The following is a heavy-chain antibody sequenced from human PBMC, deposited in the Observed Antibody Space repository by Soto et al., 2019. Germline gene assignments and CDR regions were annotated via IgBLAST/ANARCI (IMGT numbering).Heavy chain of an antibody. CDR1: GGTFSSYA. V-gene: IGHV1-69*13. CDR3: ARELQIAAAGTPQYYFDY. Sequence: SVKVSCKASGGTFSSYAISWVRQAPGQGLEWMGGIIPIFGTANYAQKFQGRVTITADESTSTAYMELSSLRSEDTAVYYCARELQIAAAGTPQYYFDYWGQRTLVTVSS. CDR2: IIPIFGTA. J-gene: IGHJ4*02. D-gene: IGHD6-13*01.